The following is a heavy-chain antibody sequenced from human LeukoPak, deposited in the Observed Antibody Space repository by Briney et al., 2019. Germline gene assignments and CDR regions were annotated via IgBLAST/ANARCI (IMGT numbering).Heavy chain of an antibody. J-gene: IGHJ4*02. CDR1: GGSISSYY. V-gene: IGHV4-59*08. CDR2: IYYSGST. D-gene: IGHD3-22*01. Sequence: NTSETLSLTCTVSGGSISSYYWSWVRQPPGKGLEWIGYIYYSGSTKYNPPLKGRATISVDTSKNQFSLKLSSVTAADTAVYYCARHRDHYDSSGYYSPSDYWGQGTLVTVSS. CDR3: ARHRDHYDSSGYYSPSDY.